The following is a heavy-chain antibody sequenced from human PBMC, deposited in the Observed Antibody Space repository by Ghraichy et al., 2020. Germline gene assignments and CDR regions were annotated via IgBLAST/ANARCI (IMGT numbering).Heavy chain of an antibody. CDR3: ARDLSGYAISDY. Sequence: GESLNISCAASGFTFSSYWMSWVRQAPGKGLEWVANIKQDGSEKYYVDSVKGRFTISRDNAKNSLYLQMNSLRAEDTAVYYCARDLSGYAISDYWGQGTLVTVSS. CDR2: IKQDGSEK. V-gene: IGHV3-7*01. J-gene: IGHJ4*02. CDR1: GFTFSSYW. D-gene: IGHD5-12*01.